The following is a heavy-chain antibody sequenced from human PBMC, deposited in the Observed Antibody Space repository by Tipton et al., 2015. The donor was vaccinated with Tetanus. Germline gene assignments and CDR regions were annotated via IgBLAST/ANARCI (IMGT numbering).Heavy chain of an antibody. CDR2: IYYGGNT. V-gene: IGHV4-39*01. D-gene: IGHD4-23*01. CDR1: GGSVSSESYY. CDR3: ATGGRTVGFDY. J-gene: IGHJ4*02. Sequence: TLSLTCTVSGGSVSSESYYWAWIRQTPGKGLEWIGSIYYGGNTYYNPSLKSRLTMAVDTSKTQVSLKLSSVTAADTAVYYCATGGRTVGFDYWGQGALVTVSS.